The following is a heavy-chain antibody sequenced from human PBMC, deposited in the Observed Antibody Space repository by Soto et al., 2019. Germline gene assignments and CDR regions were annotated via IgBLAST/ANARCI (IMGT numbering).Heavy chain of an antibody. CDR1: GGSISSGGYY. CDR2: IYYSGST. CDR3: AGARGNSVHYCFDY. V-gene: IGHV4-31*03. Sequence: SETLSLTCTVSGGSISSGGYYWSWIRQHPGKGLEWIGYIYYSGSTYYNPSLKSRVTISVDTSKNQFSLKLSSVTAADTAVYYCAGARGNSVHYCFDYWGQGTLVTVSS. D-gene: IGHD2-21*02. J-gene: IGHJ4*02.